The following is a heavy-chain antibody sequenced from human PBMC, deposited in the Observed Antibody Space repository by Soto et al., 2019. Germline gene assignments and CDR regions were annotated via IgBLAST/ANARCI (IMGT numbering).Heavy chain of an antibody. CDR1: GFTFSSYA. CDR3: AERRGSSWQLDY. V-gene: IGHV3-23*01. CDR2: ISGSGGST. J-gene: IGHJ4*02. D-gene: IGHD6-13*01. Sequence: GGSLRLSCAASGFTFSSYAMSWVRQAPGKGLEWVSAISGSGGSTYYADSVKGRFTISRDNSKNTLYLQMNSLRAEDTAVYYCAERRGSSWQLDYWGQGTLVTVSS.